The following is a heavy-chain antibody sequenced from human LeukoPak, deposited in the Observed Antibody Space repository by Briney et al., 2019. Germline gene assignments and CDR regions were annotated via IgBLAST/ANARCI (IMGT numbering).Heavy chain of an antibody. CDR3: ARANGAVAGTFWFDP. V-gene: IGHV3-21*01. CDR1: GFTFSSYG. D-gene: IGHD6-19*01. J-gene: IGHJ5*02. Sequence: GGSLRLSCAASGFTFSSYGMNWVRQAPGKGLEWVSCVSSTSSYIYYADSVRGRFTISRDNAKNSLYLQMNSLRAEDTAVYYCARANGAVAGTFWFDPWGQGTPVTVSS. CDR2: VSSTSSYI.